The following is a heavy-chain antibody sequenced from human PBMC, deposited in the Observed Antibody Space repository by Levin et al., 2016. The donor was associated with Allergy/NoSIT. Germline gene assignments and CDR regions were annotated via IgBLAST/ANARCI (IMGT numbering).Heavy chain of an antibody. D-gene: IGHD5-12*01. V-gene: IGHV3-30*18. CDR2: ISYDGSNK. Sequence: WIRQPPGKGLEWVAVISYDGSNKYYADSVKGRFTISRDNSKNTLYLQMNSLRAEDTAVYYCAKGEGLPGYWGQGTLVTVSS. J-gene: IGHJ4*02. CDR3: AKGEGLPGY.